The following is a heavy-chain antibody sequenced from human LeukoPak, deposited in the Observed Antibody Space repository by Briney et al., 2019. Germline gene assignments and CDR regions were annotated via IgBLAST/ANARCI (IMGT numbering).Heavy chain of an antibody. J-gene: IGHJ4*02. CDR1: GYTFTSYG. D-gene: IGHD5-18*01. Sequence: ASVKVSCKASGYTFTSYGISWVRQAPGQGLEWMGWISAYNGNTNYAQKLQGRVTMTTDTPTSTAYMELRSLRSDDTAVYYCARDGRRGWIQLRIDYWGQGTLVTVSS. CDR2: ISAYNGNT. V-gene: IGHV1-18*01. CDR3: ARDGRRGWIQLRIDY.